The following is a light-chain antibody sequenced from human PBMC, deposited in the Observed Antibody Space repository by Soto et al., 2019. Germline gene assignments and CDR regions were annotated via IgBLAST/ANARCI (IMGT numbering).Light chain of an antibody. Sequence: EIVLTQSPGTLSLSPGERATLSCRASLSVSSTYLAWYQQKPGQAPRLLIYGASSRATGIPDRFSGSGSGTDFTLTISRLEPEDFALYYCQQYGSSPPYTFGQGTKLEI. CDR1: LSVSSTY. CDR2: GAS. CDR3: QQYGSSPPYT. J-gene: IGKJ2*01. V-gene: IGKV3-20*01.